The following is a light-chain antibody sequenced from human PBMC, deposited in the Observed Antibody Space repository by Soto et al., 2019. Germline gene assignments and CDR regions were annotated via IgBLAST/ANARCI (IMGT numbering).Light chain of an antibody. J-gene: IGLJ2*01. CDR3: QSYDSSLSDSV. Sequence: QTVVTQPPSVSGAPGQRVTISCTGSSSNIGAPYDVHWYQHLPGTAPKLLIFGNTNRPSGVPDRFSGSKSGPSASLAITGLQAEDEADYYCQSYDSSLSDSVFGGGTKVTVL. V-gene: IGLV1-40*01. CDR2: GNT. CDR1: SSNIGAPYD.